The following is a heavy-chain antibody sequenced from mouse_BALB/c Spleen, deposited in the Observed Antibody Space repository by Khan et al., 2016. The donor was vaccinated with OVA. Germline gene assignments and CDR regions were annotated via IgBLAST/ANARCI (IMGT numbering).Heavy chain of an antibody. CDR2: IWSGGTT. J-gene: IGHJ3*01. CDR1: GFSLTTYG. V-gene: IGHV2-2*01. CDR3: ARNSYRYDFTY. D-gene: IGHD2-12*01. Sequence: QVQLKESGPGLVQPSQNLSITCTVSGFSLTTYGIHWVRQSPGKGLAWLGVIWSGGTTDYNAPFISRLSFTQDNSKSQVFFKMNSLQADDTAIYYCARNSYRYDFTYWGQGTLVTVSA.